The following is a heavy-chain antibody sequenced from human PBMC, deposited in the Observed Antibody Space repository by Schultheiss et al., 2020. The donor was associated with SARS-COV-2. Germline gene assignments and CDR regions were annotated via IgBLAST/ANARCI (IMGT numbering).Heavy chain of an antibody. D-gene: IGHD2-2*02. CDR3: ARDRGYCSSTSCYTTYMDV. J-gene: IGHJ6*03. Sequence: GGSPRLSCAASGFTFSSYGMHWVRQAPGKGLEWVAVISYDGSNKYYADSVKGRFTISRDNSKNTLYLQMNSLRAEDTAVYYCARDRGYCSSTSCYTTYMDVWGKGTTVTVSS. V-gene: IGHV3-30*03. CDR2: ISYDGSNK. CDR1: GFTFSSYG.